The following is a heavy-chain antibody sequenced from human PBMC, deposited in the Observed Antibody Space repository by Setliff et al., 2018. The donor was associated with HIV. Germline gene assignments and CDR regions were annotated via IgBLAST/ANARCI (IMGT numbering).Heavy chain of an antibody. D-gene: IGHD6-19*01. Sequence: SETLSLTCTVSGDSISSGGYYWSWIRQPAGKGLEWIGHIYTSGSTNYNPSLKSRVTISVDTSKNQFSLKLSSVTAADTAIYYCAREPSPSQWQPLYFDVWGRGILVTVSS. CDR3: AREPSPSQWQPLYFDV. V-gene: IGHV4-61*09. J-gene: IGHJ4*02. CDR1: GDSISSGGYY. CDR2: IYTSGST.